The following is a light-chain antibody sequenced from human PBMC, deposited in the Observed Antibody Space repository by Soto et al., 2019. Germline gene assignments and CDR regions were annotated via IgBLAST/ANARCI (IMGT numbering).Light chain of an antibody. J-gene: IGKJ1*01. CDR3: QQYGSSPQT. CDR2: ATS. Sequence: EIVMTQSPATLSVSPGERATLSCRASQSINGNLAWYQRKPGQAPRLLMYATSVRATGIPARFSGSGSGTEYTLTISSLQSEDFAVYSCQQYGSSPQTFGQGTKVEF. CDR1: QSINGN. V-gene: IGKV3-15*01.